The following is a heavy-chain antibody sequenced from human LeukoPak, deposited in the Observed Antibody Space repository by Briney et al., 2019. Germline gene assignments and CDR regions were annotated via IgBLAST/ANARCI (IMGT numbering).Heavy chain of an antibody. J-gene: IGHJ5*02. CDR2: ISAYNGNT. CDR1: GYTFTSYG. CDR3: ARDRVIVVVPAAIPWNWFDP. V-gene: IGHV1-18*01. D-gene: IGHD2-2*02. Sequence: ASVKVSCKASGYTFTSYGISWVRQAPGQGLEWMGWISAYNGNTNYAQKLQGRVTMTTDTSTSTAYMELRSLRSDDTAVYYCARDRVIVVVPAAIPWNWFDPWGQGTLVTVSS.